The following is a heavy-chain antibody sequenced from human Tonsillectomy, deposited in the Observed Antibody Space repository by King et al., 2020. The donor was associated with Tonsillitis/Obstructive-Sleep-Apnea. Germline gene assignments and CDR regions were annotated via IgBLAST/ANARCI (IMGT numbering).Heavy chain of an antibody. J-gene: IGHJ6*03. V-gene: IGHV4-59*01. CDR1: GGSISSYY. CDR3: ARAVGWVPAAMVYYYYMDV. D-gene: IGHD2-2*01. CDR2: IYYSGST. Sequence: VQLQESGPGLVKPSETLSLTCTVSGGSISSYYWSWIRQPPGKGLEWIGYIYYSGSTNYNPSLKSRVTISVDTSKNQFSLKLSSVTAADTAVYYCARAVGWVPAAMVYYYYMDVWGKGTTVTVSS.